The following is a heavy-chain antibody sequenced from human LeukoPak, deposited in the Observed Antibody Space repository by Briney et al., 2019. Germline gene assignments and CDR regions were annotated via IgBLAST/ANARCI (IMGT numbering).Heavy chain of an antibody. CDR1: GGSISSSSYY. CDR2: IYYSGST. V-gene: IGHV4-39*01. Sequence: SETLSLTCTVCGGSISSSSYYWGWVRQPPGKGLEWIGSIYYSGSTYYNPSLKSRVTISVDTSKNQFSLKLSSVTAADTAVYYCARSGQGAAGVDCWGQGTLVTVSS. D-gene: IGHD6-13*01. CDR3: ARSGQGAAGVDC. J-gene: IGHJ4*02.